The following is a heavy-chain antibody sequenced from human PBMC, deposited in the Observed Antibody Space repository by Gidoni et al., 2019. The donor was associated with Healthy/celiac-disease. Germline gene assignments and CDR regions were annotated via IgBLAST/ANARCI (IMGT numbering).Heavy chain of an antibody. Sequence: QVQLQESGPGLVKPSKTLSLTCAVSGYSISSGYYWGWIRQPPGKGLEWIGSIYHSGSTYYNPSLKSRVTISVDTSKNQFSLKLSSVTAADTAVYYCALNYYDSSGYGGYYGMDVWGQGTTVTVSS. CDR3: ALNYYDSSGYGGYYGMDV. J-gene: IGHJ6*02. CDR2: IYHSGST. CDR1: GYSISSGYY. V-gene: IGHV4-38-2*01. D-gene: IGHD3-22*01.